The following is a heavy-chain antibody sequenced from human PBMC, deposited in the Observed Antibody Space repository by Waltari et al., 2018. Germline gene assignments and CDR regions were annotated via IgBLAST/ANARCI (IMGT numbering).Heavy chain of an antibody. D-gene: IGHD1-26*01. CDR1: GFTFTNYG. V-gene: IGHV1-18*01. Sequence: QVQLVQSGAEVKMPGASVQVSCKASGFTFTNYGFSGVRQGPGQGLEWMGWISAYNGVTDYAQNFKDRVTLTTDRYTSTAYMEVRSLRSDDTAIYYCARENWETDRASHSPWGQGTLVTVSS. CDR3: ARENWETDRASHSP. J-gene: IGHJ5*02. CDR2: ISAYNGVT.